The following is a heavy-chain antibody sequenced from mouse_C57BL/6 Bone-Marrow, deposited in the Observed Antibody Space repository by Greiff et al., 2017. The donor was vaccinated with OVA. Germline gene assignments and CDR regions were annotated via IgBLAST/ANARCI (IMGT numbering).Heavy chain of an antibody. CDR3: AKDRYGNYDYYAMDY. CDR1: GFTFSSYA. V-gene: IGHV5-4*01. D-gene: IGHD2-10*02. Sequence: EVQLVESGGGLVKPGGSLKLSCAASGFTFSSYAMSWVRQTPEKRLEWVATISDGGSYTYYPDNVKGRFTISRDNAKNNLYLQMSHLKSEDTAMYYCAKDRYGNYDYYAMDYWGQGTSVTVSS. CDR2: ISDGGSYT. J-gene: IGHJ4*01.